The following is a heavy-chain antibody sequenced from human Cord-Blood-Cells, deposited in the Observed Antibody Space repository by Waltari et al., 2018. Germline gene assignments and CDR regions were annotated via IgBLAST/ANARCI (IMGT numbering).Heavy chain of an antibody. D-gene: IGHD2-15*01. CDR2: IIPIFGTA. V-gene: IGHV1-69*01. Sequence: QVQLVQSGAEVKKPGSSVKVSCKAAGGTFSSYAISWVRQAPGQGREWMGGIIPIFGTANYAQKFQGRVTITADESTSTAYMELSSLRSEDTAVYYCARRCSGGSCYSDYYYGMDVWGQGTTVTVSS. CDR1: GGTFSSYA. CDR3: ARRCSGGSCYSDYYYGMDV. J-gene: IGHJ6*02.